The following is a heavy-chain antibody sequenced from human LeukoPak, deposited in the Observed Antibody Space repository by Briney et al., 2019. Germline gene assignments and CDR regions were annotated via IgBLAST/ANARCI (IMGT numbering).Heavy chain of an antibody. J-gene: IGHJ5*02. Sequence: GGSLRLSCAASGFTFSSYWMHWVRQAPGKGLVWVSRISSDGSSTSYADSVKGRFTISRDNAKNTLYLQMNSLRAEDTAVYYCARGITRIPSTCVDPWGQGTLVTVSS. CDR2: ISSDGSST. CDR3: ARGITRIPSTCVDP. V-gene: IGHV3-74*01. D-gene: IGHD3-10*01. CDR1: GFTFSSYW.